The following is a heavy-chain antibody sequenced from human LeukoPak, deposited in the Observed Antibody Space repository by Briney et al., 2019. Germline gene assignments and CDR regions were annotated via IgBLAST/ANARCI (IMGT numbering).Heavy chain of an antibody. Sequence: ASLKVSSKASGYTFTISNMRWVRHAPGQGLEWMGIINPSGGSTSYAQKFQGRVTMTRDTSTSTVYMELSSLRSEDTAVYFCARDCGYSPKCYYGMDVWGQGTTVTVSS. J-gene: IGHJ6*02. CDR2: INPSGGST. V-gene: IGHV1-46*01. D-gene: IGHD5-18*01. CDR3: ARDCGYSPKCYYGMDV. CDR1: GYTFTISN.